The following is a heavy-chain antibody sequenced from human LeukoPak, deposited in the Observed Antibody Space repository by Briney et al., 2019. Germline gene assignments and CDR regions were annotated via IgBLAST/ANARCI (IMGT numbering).Heavy chain of an antibody. CDR2: INQDGSEK. CDR3: AREASLNYMDV. J-gene: IGHJ6*04. Sequence: GGSLRLSCAASGFTFSSYWMSWVRQAPGKGLEWVANINQDGSEKYYVDSLKGRFTISRDNAKNSLYLQMNSLRAEDTAVYYCAREASLNYMDVWGKGTTVTVSS. D-gene: IGHD5-24*01. CDR1: GFTFSSYW. V-gene: IGHV3-7*01.